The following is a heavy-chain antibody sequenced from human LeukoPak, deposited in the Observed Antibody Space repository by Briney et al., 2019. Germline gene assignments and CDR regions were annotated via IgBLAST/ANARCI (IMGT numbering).Heavy chain of an antibody. Sequence: ASVKVSCKAPGYTFTSYGISWVRQAPGQGLEWMGWISAYNGNTNYAQKLQGRVTMTTDTSTSTAYMELRSLRSDDTAVYYCATLGIAVAGTPLDYWGQGTLVTVSS. V-gene: IGHV1-18*01. CDR1: GYTFTSYG. J-gene: IGHJ4*02. CDR2: ISAYNGNT. D-gene: IGHD6-19*01. CDR3: ATLGIAVAGTPLDY.